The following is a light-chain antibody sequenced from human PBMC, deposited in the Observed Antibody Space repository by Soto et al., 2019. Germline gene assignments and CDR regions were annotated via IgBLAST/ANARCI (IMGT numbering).Light chain of an antibody. V-gene: IGLV2-14*01. Sequence: QSALTQPASVSGSPGQSITVSCTGSSSDFGDDKYVSWYQQQPGKGPNLLIYGVNSRPSGISNRFSGSKSGNTASLTISGLQVEDEAEYFCVSFTASRISVFGGGAALTVL. CDR1: SSDFGDDKY. J-gene: IGLJ3*02. CDR2: GVN. CDR3: VSFTASRISV.